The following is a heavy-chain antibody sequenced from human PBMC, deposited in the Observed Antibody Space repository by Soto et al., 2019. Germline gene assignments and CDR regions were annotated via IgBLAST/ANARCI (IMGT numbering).Heavy chain of an antibody. J-gene: IGHJ6*02. CDR2: INYRWGT. D-gene: IGHD3-10*01. CDR3: ARQGFGDLHGLVDV. CDR1: GGSLRNYY. Sequence: QVQLQESGPRLVKPSETLSLTCTVSGGSLRNYYCSWFRQPPGKGLGWVPYINYRWGTFSNPSLPSRVTMAVSTSNDQCSLMLNSVTAADTAVYYCARQGFGDLHGLVDVWGQGTTVTVSS. V-gene: IGHV4-59*08.